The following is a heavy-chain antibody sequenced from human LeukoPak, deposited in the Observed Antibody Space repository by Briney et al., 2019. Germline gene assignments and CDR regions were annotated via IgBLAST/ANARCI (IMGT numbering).Heavy chain of an antibody. CDR3: ARDRVGATDYFDY. D-gene: IGHD1-26*01. Sequence: GGSLRLSCAASGFTFSSYAMYWVRQAPGKGLEWVAVISYDGSNKYYADSVKGRFTISRDNSKNTLYLQMNSLRAEDTAVYYCARDRVGATDYFDYWGQGTLVTVSS. CDR1: GFTFSSYA. CDR2: ISYDGSNK. V-gene: IGHV3-30-3*01. J-gene: IGHJ4*02.